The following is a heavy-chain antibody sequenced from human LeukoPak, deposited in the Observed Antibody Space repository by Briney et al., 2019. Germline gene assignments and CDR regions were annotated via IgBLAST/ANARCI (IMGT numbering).Heavy chain of an antibody. V-gene: IGHV3-9*01. CDR2: ISWNSGSI. Sequence: GRSLRLSCAASGFTFDDYAMHWVRQAPGKGLEWVSGISWNSGSIGYADSVKGRFTISRDNAKNSLYLQMNSLRAEDTALYYCARRYCSSCPTGHAFDLWGQGTMVTVSS. J-gene: IGHJ3*01. D-gene: IGHD2-15*01. CDR3: ARRYCSSCPTGHAFDL. CDR1: GFTFDDYA.